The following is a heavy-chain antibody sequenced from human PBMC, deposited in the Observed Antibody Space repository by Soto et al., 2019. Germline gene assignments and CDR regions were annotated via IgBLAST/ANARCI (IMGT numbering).Heavy chain of an antibody. CDR3: ARYLIIPRAFDI. J-gene: IGHJ3*02. CDR1: GFTFSTYS. D-gene: IGHD2-21*01. V-gene: IGHV3-48*04. Sequence: GGSLRLSCSVSGFTFSTYSMAWIRQAPGKGLEWLSYISSSSSVIYYADSVKGRITVSRDNGKNALILQMHSLRADDTAVYYCARYLIIPRAFDIWGHGTAVTVSS. CDR2: ISSSSSVI.